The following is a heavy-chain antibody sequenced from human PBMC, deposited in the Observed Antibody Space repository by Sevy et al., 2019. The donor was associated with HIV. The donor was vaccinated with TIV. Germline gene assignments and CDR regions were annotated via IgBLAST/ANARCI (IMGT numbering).Heavy chain of an antibody. D-gene: IGHD3-22*01. CDR1: GFTFSNYG. V-gene: IGHV3-33*01. Sequence: SLRLSCAASGFTFSNYGMHWVRQAPGKGLEWVAVIWNDGSNKYYADSVKGRFTISRDNSKNTQYLQMNSLRVDDTAVYFCARGGDFNDRSAKRDFDYWGQGTLVLVSS. J-gene: IGHJ4*02. CDR2: IWNDGSNK. CDR3: ARGGDFNDRSAKRDFDY.